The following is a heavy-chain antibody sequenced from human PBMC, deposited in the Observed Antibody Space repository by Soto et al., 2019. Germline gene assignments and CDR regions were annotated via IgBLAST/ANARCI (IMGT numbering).Heavy chain of an antibody. CDR3: ARGIETWNHHYFDY. CDR1: GGSISSSNW. J-gene: IGHJ4*02. Sequence: SETLSLTCAVSGGSISSSNWWSWVRQPPGKGLEWIGEIYHSGSTNYNPSLKSRVTISVDKSKNQFSLKLSSVTAADTAVYYCARGIETWNHHYFDYWGQGILVTVSS. CDR2: IYHSGST. D-gene: IGHD1-1*01. V-gene: IGHV4-4*02.